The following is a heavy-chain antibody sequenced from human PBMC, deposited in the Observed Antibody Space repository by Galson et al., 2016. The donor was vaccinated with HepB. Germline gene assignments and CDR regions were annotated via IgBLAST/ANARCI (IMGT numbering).Heavy chain of an antibody. Sequence: SLRLSCAASGFIFSSYGMTWVRQAPGKGLEVVSSISRSGDSPDYADSVKGRFTISRDNSKNTLSLKMNSRRVEDTAVYYCVQGSPAPAVWGRGTTVTGSS. CDR2: ISRSGDSP. J-gene: IGHJ6*04. CDR3: VQGSPAPAV. V-gene: IGHV3-23*01. CDR1: GFIFSSYG. D-gene: IGHD1-26*01.